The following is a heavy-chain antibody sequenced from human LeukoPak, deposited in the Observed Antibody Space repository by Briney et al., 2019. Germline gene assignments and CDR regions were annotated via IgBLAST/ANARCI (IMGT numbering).Heavy chain of an antibody. CDR1: GDSISDYY. CDR3: ARDGTSSWDLEY. J-gene: IGHJ4*02. V-gene: IGHV4-59*01. CDR2: IYYSGST. Sequence: SETLSLTCTVSGDSISDYYWSWIRQPPGKGLEWIGYIYYSGSTDYNPSLKSRVILSVDTSKNQFSLKLSSVTAADTAVYYCARDGTSSWDLEYWGQGTLVTVSS. D-gene: IGHD2-15*01.